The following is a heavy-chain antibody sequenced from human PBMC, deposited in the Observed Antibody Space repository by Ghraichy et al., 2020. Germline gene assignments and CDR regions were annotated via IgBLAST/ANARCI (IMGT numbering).Heavy chain of an antibody. Sequence: ASVKVSCKVSGYTLTELSMHWVRQAPGKGLEWMGGFDPEDGETIYAQKFQGRVTMTEDTSTDTAYMELSSLRSEDTAVYYCATISWELQAYWYFDLWGRGTLVTVSS. J-gene: IGHJ2*01. V-gene: IGHV1-24*01. CDR3: ATISWELQAYWYFDL. CDR1: GYTLTELS. D-gene: IGHD1-26*01. CDR2: FDPEDGET.